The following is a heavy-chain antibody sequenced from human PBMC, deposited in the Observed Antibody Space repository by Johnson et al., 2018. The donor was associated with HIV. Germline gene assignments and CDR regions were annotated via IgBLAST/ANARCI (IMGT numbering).Heavy chain of an antibody. V-gene: IGHV3-30-3*01. CDR3: ARNSGNGLVLRGDAFDM. CDR2: ISYDGSIK. D-gene: IGHD2-8*01. J-gene: IGHJ3*02. Sequence: QVQLVESGGGLVQPGGSLRLSCAASGFTVSSNYMDWVRQAPGQGLQWVALISYDGSIKYFADSVKGRFTISRDNSKNTLHLQMNSLRPEDTAVYYCARNSGNGLVLRGDAFDMWGQGTMVTVSS. CDR1: GFTVSSNY.